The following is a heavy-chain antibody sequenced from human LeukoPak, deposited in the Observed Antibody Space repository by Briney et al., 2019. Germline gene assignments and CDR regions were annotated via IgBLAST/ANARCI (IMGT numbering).Heavy chain of an antibody. CDR1: GYTFTGYY. CDR2: INPNSGGT. D-gene: IGHD3-22*01. J-gene: IGHJ3*02. CDR3: ARERSPNYYDSSLYAFDI. V-gene: IGHV1-2*02. Sequence: ASVKVSCKASGYTFTGYYMHWVRQAPGQGLEWMGWINPNSGGTNYAQKFQGRVTMTRDTSISTACMELSRLRSDDTAVYYCARERSPNYYDSSLYAFDIWGQGTMVTVSS.